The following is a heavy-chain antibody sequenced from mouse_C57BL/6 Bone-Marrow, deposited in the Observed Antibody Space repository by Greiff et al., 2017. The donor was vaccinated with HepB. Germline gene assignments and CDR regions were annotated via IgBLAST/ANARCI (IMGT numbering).Heavy chain of an antibody. CDR3: ARSYGSSYGFDY. Sequence: QVQPQQPGAELVKPGASVKMSCKASGYTFTSYWITWVKQRPGQGLEWIGDIYPGSGSTNYNEKFKSKATLTVDTSSSTAYMQLSSLTSEDSAVYYCARSYGSSYGFDYWGQGTTLTVSS. J-gene: IGHJ2*01. V-gene: IGHV1-55*01. CDR1: GYTFTSYW. CDR2: IYPGSGST. D-gene: IGHD1-1*01.